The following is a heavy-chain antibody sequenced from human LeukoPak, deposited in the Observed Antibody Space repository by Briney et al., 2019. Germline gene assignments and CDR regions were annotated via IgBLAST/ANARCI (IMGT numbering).Heavy chain of an antibody. CDR1: GGSFSGYY. CDR2: INHSGST. Sequence: SETLSLTCAVYGGSFSGYYWSWIRQPPGKGLEWIGEINHSGSTNYNPSLKSRVTISVDTSKNQFSLKLSSVTAADTAVYYCARDFGYSSSWYDYWGQGTLVTVSS. D-gene: IGHD6-13*01. V-gene: IGHV4-34*01. CDR3: ARDFGYSSSWYDY. J-gene: IGHJ4*02.